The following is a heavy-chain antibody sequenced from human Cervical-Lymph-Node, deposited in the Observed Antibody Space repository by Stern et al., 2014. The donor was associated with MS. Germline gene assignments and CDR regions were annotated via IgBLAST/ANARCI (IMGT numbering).Heavy chain of an antibody. J-gene: IGHJ5*02. V-gene: IGHV4-31*03. CDR2: IYYSGGT. CDR1: GGSISSGGHY. CDR3: ASRWSGTYYGQNWFDP. Sequence: QVQLGQSGPGLVKPSQTLSLTCTVSGGSISSGGHYWSWIRQHPGKGLAWIGYIYYSGGTFYNPSLKSRVSISLDTSKNQFSLKLSSVTAADTAVYYCASRWSGTYYGQNWFDPWGQGTLVTVSS. D-gene: IGHD1-26*01.